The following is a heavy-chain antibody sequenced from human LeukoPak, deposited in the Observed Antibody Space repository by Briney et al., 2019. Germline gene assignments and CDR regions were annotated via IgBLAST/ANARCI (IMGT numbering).Heavy chain of an antibody. CDR1: GYTFTSYG. D-gene: IGHD6-19*01. V-gene: IGHV1-18*01. J-gene: IGHJ4*02. CDR2: ISAYNGNT. CDR3: ARDYRIAVADRALNY. Sequence: ASVKVSCKASGYTFTSYGISWVRQAPGQGLEWMGWISAYNGNTNYAQKLQGRVTMTTDTSTGTAYMELRSLRSDDTAVYYCARDYRIAVADRALNYWGQGTLVTVSS.